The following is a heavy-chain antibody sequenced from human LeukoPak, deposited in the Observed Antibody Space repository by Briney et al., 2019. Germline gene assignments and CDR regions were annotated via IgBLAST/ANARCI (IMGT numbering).Heavy chain of an antibody. D-gene: IGHD3-10*01. J-gene: IGHJ6*02. CDR1: GGSISSYY. CDR2: IYTSGST. CDR3: ARNPLLLWFGEERYGMDV. V-gene: IGHV4-4*07. Sequence: SETLSLTCTVSGGSISSYYWSWIRQPARKGLEWIGRIYTSGSTNYNPSLKSRVTMSVDTSKNQFSLKLSSVTAADTAVYYCARNPLLLWFGEERYGMDVWGQGTTVTVSS.